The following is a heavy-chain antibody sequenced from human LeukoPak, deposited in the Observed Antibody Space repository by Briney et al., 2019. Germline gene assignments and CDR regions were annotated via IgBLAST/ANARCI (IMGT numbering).Heavy chain of an antibody. V-gene: IGHV3-33*01. J-gene: IGHJ4*02. Sequence: PGRSLRLSCAASGFTFSSYGMHWVRQAPCKGLEWVALIWYDGSSKHYADSVRGRFTISRDNSKNTLYLQMNSLRAEDTAVYYCARDFELSHWGQGTLVTVSS. CDR3: ARDFELSH. CDR1: GFTFSSYG. D-gene: IGHD3-16*02. CDR2: IWYDGSSK.